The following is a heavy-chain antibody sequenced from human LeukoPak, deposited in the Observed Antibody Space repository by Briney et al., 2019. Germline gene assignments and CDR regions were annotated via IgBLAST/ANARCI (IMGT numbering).Heavy chain of an antibody. CDR3: ARTMSYNWRIDY. J-gene: IGHJ4*02. CDR2: INPNNGDT. Sequence: ASVKVSCKASGYTFTGYFIHWVRQAPGQGLEWMGWINPNNGDTQSAQRFQDRVTMTRDTSITTAYMELSRLTSDDMAVYYCARTMSYNWRIDYWGQGTLVTVSS. D-gene: IGHD3-10*01. CDR1: GYTFTGYF. V-gene: IGHV1-2*02.